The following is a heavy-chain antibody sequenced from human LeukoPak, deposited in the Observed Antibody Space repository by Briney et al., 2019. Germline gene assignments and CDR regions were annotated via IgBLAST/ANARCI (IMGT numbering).Heavy chain of an antibody. CDR2: ISSSSSYI. Sequence: SGGSLRLSCAASGFTFSSYSMNWVRQAPGKGLEWVSSISSSSSYIYYADSVKGRFTISRDNAKNSLYLQMNSLRAEDTAVYYCARGVSLRDPFDYWGQGTLVTVSS. CDR3: ARGVSLRDPFDY. J-gene: IGHJ4*02. D-gene: IGHD3-10*01. CDR1: GFTFSSYS. V-gene: IGHV3-21*01.